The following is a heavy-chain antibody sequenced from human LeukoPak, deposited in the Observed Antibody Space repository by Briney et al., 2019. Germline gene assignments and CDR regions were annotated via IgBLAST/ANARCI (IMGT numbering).Heavy chain of an antibody. CDR1: GYSISSGYY. D-gene: IGHD3-22*01. CDR3: ARRGYYYDSSGYS. Sequence: SETLSLTCAVSGYSISSGYYWGWIRQPPGKGLEGIGSIYHSGSTYYNPSLKSRVTISVDTSKNQFSLKLSSVTAADTAVYYCARRGYYYDSSGYSWGQGTLVTVSS. V-gene: IGHV4-38-2*01. CDR2: IYHSGST. J-gene: IGHJ4*02.